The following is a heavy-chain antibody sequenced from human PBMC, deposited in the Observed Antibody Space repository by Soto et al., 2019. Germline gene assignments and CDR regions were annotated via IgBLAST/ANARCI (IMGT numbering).Heavy chain of an antibody. Sequence: QITLKESSPTLVKPTQTLTLTCTFSGFSLSTSGVGVGWIRQPPGKALEWLAVIYWDDDKRYSPSLKSRLTITKDTSKNQVVLTMTNMDPVDTATYYCAHHPYYGLGSYSFDYWGQGTLITVSS. D-gene: IGHD3-10*01. CDR2: IYWDDDK. V-gene: IGHV2-5*02. J-gene: IGHJ4*02. CDR3: AHHPYYGLGSYSFDY. CDR1: GFSLSTSGVG.